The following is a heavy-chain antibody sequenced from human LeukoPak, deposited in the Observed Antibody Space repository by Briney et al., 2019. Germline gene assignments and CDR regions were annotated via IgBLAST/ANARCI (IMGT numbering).Heavy chain of an antibody. CDR1: GGSISSSSYY. V-gene: IGHV4-39*07. Sequence: SETLSLTCTVSGGSISSSSYYWGWIRQPPGKGLEWIGSIYYSGSTYYNPSLKSRVTISVDTSKNQFSLKLSSVTAADTAVYYCARSGAQQWLVRYWGQGTLVTVSS. CDR3: ARSGAQQWLVRY. J-gene: IGHJ4*02. D-gene: IGHD6-19*01. CDR2: IYYSGST.